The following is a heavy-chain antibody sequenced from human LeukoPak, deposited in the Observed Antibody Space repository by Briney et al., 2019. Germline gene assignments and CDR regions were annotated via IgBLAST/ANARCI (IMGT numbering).Heavy chain of an antibody. Sequence: SETLSLTCTVSGGSISSGGYYWSWIRQHPGKGLEWIGYIYYSGSTYYNPSLKSRVTISVDTSKNQFSLKLSSVTAADTAVYYCARIRLGRPGYYFDYWGQGTLVTVSS. J-gene: IGHJ4*02. CDR3: ARIRLGRPGYYFDY. V-gene: IGHV4-31*03. CDR1: GGSISSGGYY. D-gene: IGHD2-2*01. CDR2: IYYSGST.